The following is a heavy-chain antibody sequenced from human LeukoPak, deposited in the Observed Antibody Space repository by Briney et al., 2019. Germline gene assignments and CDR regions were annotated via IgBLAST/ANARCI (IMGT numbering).Heavy chain of an antibody. D-gene: IGHD5-18*01. J-gene: IGHJ4*02. CDR1: GYTFTSYG. V-gene: IGHV1-69*05. CDR2: IIPIFGTA. Sequence: SVKVSCKASGYTFTSYGIIWVRQAPGQGLEWMGGIIPIFGTANYAQKFQGRVTITTDESTSTAYMELSSLRSEDTAVYYCARGDAGYSYGTFDYWGQGTLVTVSS. CDR3: ARGDAGYSYGTFDY.